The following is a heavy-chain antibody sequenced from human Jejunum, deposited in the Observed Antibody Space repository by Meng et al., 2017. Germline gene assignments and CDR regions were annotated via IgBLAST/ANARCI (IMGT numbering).Heavy chain of an antibody. Sequence: GESLKISCAASGFTFSNYGMHWVRRAPGKGLEWVAVIWYDGTNKYYADSVRGRFTISRDNSKNTLYLQMESLRAEDTAVYYCARDVRVDYWGQGTQVTGAS. D-gene: IGHD2-8*01. J-gene: IGHJ4*02. V-gene: IGHV3-33*01. CDR1: GFTFSNYG. CDR3: ARDVRVDY. CDR2: IWYDGTNK.